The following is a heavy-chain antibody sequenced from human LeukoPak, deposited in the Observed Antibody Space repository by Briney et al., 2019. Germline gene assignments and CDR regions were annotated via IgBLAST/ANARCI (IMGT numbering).Heavy chain of an antibody. CDR2: IGTAGDT. CDR3: ARGDSSGYYQSSFDY. CDR1: GFTFSSYD. V-gene: IGHV3-13*04. J-gene: IGHJ4*02. Sequence: GGSPRLSCAASGFTFSSYDMHWVRQATGKGLEWVSAIGTAGDTYYPGSVKGRFTISRENAKNSLYLQMNSLRAGDTAVYYCARGDSSGYYQSSFDYWGQGTLVTVSS. D-gene: IGHD3-22*01.